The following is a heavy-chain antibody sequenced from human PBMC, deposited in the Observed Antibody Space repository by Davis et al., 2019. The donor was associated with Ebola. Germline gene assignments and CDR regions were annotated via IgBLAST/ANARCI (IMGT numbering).Heavy chain of an antibody. V-gene: IGHV1-8*01. CDR2: MNPNSGNT. Sequence: ASVKVSCKASGYTFTSYDINWVRQATGQGLEWMGWMNPNSGNTGYAQKFQGRVTMTRNTSISTAYMELSSLRSEDTAVYYCARVGSGSSSFILVGYYGMDVWGQGTTVTVSS. J-gene: IGHJ6*02. D-gene: IGHD6-6*01. CDR1: GYTFTSYD. CDR3: ARVGSGSSSFILVGYYGMDV.